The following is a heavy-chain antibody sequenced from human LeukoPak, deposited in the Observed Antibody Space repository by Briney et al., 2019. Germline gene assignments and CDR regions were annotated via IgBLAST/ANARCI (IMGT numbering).Heavy chain of an antibody. J-gene: IGHJ4*02. CDR2: IYYSGST. D-gene: IGHD3-22*01. Sequence: PSETLSLTCTVSGGSINSYYWSWIRQPPGKGLEWIGYIYYSGSTNYNPPLKSRVTIPLDTSNNQFSLKLSSVTAADTAVYYCARDTSGYRRGSFDYWGQGTLVTVSS. V-gene: IGHV4-59*01. CDR3: ARDTSGYRRGSFDY. CDR1: GGSINSYY.